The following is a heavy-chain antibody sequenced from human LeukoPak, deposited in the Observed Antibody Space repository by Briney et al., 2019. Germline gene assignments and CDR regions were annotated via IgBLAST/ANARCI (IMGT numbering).Heavy chain of an antibody. Sequence: GGSLRLSCAASGFTVSSNYMSWVRQAPGKGLEWGSAITSGSGSNVYYTDSLKGRFTISRYNSKNTLYLHMNSLRAEDTAVYYCARHGSWSFDYWGQGTLLTVSA. CDR1: GFTVSSNY. V-gene: IGHV3-23*01. J-gene: IGHJ4*02. CDR2: ITSGSGSNV. D-gene: IGHD6-13*01. CDR3: ARHGSWSFDY.